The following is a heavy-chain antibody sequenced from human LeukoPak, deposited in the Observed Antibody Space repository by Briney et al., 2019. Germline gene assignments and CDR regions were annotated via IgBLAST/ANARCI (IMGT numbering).Heavy chain of an antibody. J-gene: IGHJ5*02. Sequence: GASVKVSCKASGYTFTSYDINWVRQATGQGLEWMGWMNPSSGTTGYAQKFQGRVTMTRNTSISTAYMELSSLRSEDTAVYYCARGDGYSYADRNWFDPWGQGTLVTVSS. V-gene: IGHV1-8*01. D-gene: IGHD5-18*01. CDR3: ARGDGYSYADRNWFDP. CDR1: GYTFTSYD. CDR2: MNPSSGTT.